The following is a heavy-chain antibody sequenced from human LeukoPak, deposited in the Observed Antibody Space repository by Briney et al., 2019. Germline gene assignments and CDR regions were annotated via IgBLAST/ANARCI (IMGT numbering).Heavy chain of an antibody. Sequence: GGSLRLSCAASGSTFDDYAMHWVRQAPGKGLEWVSLISWGGGSTYYADSVKGRFTISRDNSKNSLYLHMNSLRAEDTALYYCAKDRSGNSYGHFDYWGQGTLVTVSS. D-gene: IGHD3-10*01. CDR2: ISWGGGST. CDR1: GSTFDDYA. CDR3: AKDRSGNSYGHFDY. J-gene: IGHJ4*02. V-gene: IGHV3-43D*04.